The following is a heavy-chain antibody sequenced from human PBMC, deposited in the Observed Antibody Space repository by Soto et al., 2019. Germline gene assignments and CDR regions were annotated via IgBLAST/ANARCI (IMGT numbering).Heavy chain of an antibody. CDR3: ARYCSGGSCYRPSYQFDY. D-gene: IGHD2-15*01. J-gene: IGHJ4*02. V-gene: IGHV5-10-1*01. Sequence: PGESLKISCQGSGYSFTTHWITWVRQTPGKGLEWMGRIDPSNSYINYSPSFQGHVTISVDRSISTAYLQWSSLKASDTAMYYCARYCSGGSCYRPSYQFDYWGQGTLVTVSS. CDR2: IDPSNSYI. CDR1: GYSFTTHW.